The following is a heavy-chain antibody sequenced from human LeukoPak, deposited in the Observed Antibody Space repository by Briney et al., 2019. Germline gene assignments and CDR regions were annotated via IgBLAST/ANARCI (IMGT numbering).Heavy chain of an antibody. Sequence: ASVKVSCKASGYTFTSYGISWVRQAPGQGLEWMVWISAYNGNTNYAQKLQGRVTMTTDTSTSTACMGQRSLRSDDTAVYYCARDLRFLESARFDYWGQGTLVTVSS. CDR3: ARDLRFLESARFDY. CDR1: GYTFTSYG. D-gene: IGHD3-3*01. V-gene: IGHV1-18*01. CDR2: ISAYNGNT. J-gene: IGHJ4*02.